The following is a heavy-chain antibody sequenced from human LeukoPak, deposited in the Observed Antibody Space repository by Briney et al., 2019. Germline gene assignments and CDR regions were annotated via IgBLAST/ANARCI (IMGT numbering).Heavy chain of an antibody. J-gene: IGHJ4*02. CDR1: GGSITTTDFD. D-gene: IGHD1-26*01. CDR2: ISSSGKA. CDR3: ARFKGGTGFDY. V-gene: IGHV4-39*01. Sequence: PSETLSLTCAVSGGSITTTDFDWAWIRQPPGQGFEWIATISSSGKAYYYPSLMSRVTISVDTSKNQFSLDVTSVTAADTGLFYWARFKGGTGFDYWGRGILVIVS.